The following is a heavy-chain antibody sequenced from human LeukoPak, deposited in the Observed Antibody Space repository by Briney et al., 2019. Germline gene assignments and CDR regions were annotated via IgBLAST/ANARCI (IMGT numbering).Heavy chain of an antibody. D-gene: IGHD3-16*02. Sequence: GGSLRLSCAASGYTFSHYSVNWVRQAPGKGLEWGSSISSTSDYIYYADSVKGRFTISRDNTKSSLYLQMNSLRAEDTAVYYCVSGNDPDSTWENYRLDAFDIWGQGTTVIVSS. CDR2: ISSTSDYI. CDR1: GYTFSHYS. J-gene: IGHJ3*02. V-gene: IGHV3-21*01. CDR3: VSGNDPDSTWENYRLDAFDI.